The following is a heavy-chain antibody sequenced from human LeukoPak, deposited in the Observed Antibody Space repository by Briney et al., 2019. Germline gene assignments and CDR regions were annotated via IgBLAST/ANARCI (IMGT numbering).Heavy chain of an antibody. CDR2: ISSSSSYI. J-gene: IGHJ6*02. Sequence: GGSLRLSCAASGFTFSSYSMNWVRQAPGKGLEWVSSISSSSSYIYYADSVKGRFTISRDNAKNSLYLQMNSLRAEDTAVYYCAREMGRSYYYYGMDVWGQGTTVTVSS. CDR1: GFTFSSYS. V-gene: IGHV3-21*01. D-gene: IGHD3-16*01. CDR3: AREMGRSYYYYGMDV.